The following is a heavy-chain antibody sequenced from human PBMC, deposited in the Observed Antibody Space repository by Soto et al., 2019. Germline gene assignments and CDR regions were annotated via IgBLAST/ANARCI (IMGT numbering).Heavy chain of an antibody. V-gene: IGHV4-59*01. CDR2: IYYSGST. CDR3: AKSSSGFSLDY. Sequence: PSETLSLTCTVSSGSISSYYGSWIRQPPGKGLGWIGYIYYSGSTNYNPSLKSRVTISVDNSKNTVYLQMSSLRTEDTAVFYCAKSSSGFSLDYWGQGTLVTVSS. J-gene: IGHJ4*02. D-gene: IGHD3-22*01. CDR1: SGSISSYY.